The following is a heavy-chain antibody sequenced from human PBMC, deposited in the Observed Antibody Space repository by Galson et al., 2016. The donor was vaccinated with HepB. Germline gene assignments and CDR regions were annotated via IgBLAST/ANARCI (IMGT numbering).Heavy chain of an antibody. J-gene: IGHJ4*01. D-gene: IGHD3-3*01. CDR2: ISNVRRTT. Sequence: SLRLSCAASGITFNNYAMRWVRQAPGKGPEWVALISNVRRTTYYEQTVKGRFTVSRDNSRNTLYLQMNSLGIEDTAVYYCAGGDGTVAGYFWPFDYWGQGTLVTVSS. V-gene: IGHV3-30*04. CDR3: AGGDGTVAGYFWPFDY. CDR1: GITFNNYA.